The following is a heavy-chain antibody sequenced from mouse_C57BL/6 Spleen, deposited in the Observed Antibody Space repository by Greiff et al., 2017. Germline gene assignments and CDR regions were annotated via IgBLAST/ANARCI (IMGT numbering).Heavy chain of an antibody. J-gene: IGHJ3*01. V-gene: IGHV5-17*01. CDR1: GFTFSDYG. CDR3: ARDYYYGSRSWFAY. Sequence: EVKLVESGGGLVKPGGSLKLSCAASGFTFSDYGMHWVRQAPEKGLEWVAYISSGSSTIYYADTVKGRFTISRDTAKNTLFLQMTSLRSEDTAMYYCARDYYYGSRSWFAYWGQGTLVTVSA. CDR2: ISSGSSTI. D-gene: IGHD1-1*01.